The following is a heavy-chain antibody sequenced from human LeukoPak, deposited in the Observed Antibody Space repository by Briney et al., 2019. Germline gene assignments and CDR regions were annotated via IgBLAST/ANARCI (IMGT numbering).Heavy chain of an antibody. CDR3: AREQYYDSSGYYY. V-gene: IGHV4-59*01. CDR2: IYYSGST. Sequence: RASETLSLTCTVSGGSISSYYRSWIRQPPGKGLEWIGYIYYSGSTNYNPSLKSRVTISVDTSKNQFSLKLSSVTAADTAVYYCAREQYYDSSGYYYWGQGTLVTVSS. CDR1: GGSISSYY. J-gene: IGHJ4*02. D-gene: IGHD3-22*01.